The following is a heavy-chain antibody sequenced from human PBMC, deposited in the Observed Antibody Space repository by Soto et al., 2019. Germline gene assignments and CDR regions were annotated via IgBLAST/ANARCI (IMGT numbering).Heavy chain of an antibody. CDR3: AREGRVGGIDY. V-gene: IGHV3-48*03. CDR1: GFTSSIHE. D-gene: IGHD6-19*01. Sequence: GGSLRLSCAASGFTSSIHEMNWVRQAPGKGLEWVSYISSIGVATYYADSVKGRFTISRDNAKNSLYLQMNSLRAEDTAVYYCAREGRVGGIDYWGQGTPVTVSS. J-gene: IGHJ4*02. CDR2: ISSIGVAT.